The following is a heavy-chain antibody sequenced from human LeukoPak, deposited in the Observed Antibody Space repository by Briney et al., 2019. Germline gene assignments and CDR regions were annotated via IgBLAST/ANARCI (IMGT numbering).Heavy chain of an antibody. J-gene: IGHJ4*02. V-gene: IGHV3-64*01. D-gene: IGHD1-26*01. Sequence: PGGSLRLSCAAPGFTFSSYAMHWVRQAPGKGLEYVSAISSNGGSTYYANSVKGRFTISSDNSKNTLYLQMGSLRAEDMAVYYRARLVGGSLYFDYWGQGTLVTVSS. CDR2: ISSNGGST. CDR3: ARLVGGSLYFDY. CDR1: GFTFSSYA.